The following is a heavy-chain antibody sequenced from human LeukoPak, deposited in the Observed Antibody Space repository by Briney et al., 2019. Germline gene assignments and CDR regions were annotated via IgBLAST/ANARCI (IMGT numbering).Heavy chain of an antibody. J-gene: IGHJ4*02. V-gene: IGHV3-48*03. Sequence: GGSLRLSCAASGFTFSSYEMNWVRQAPGKGLEWVSYISSSGSTIYYADSVKGRFTISRDNARNSLYLQMNSLRAEDTAVYYCARDGLRSSGWYWGFDYWGQGTLVTVSS. CDR3: ARDGLRSSGWYWGFDY. D-gene: IGHD6-19*01. CDR1: GFTFSSYE. CDR2: ISSSGSTI.